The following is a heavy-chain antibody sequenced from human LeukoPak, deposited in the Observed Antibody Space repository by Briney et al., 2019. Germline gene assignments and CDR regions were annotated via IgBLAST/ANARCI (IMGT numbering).Heavy chain of an antibody. CDR2: IYYSGST. CDR3: VRDRAAAGTFDY. J-gene: IGHJ4*02. D-gene: IGHD6-13*01. V-gene: IGHV4-59*01. Sequence: KPSETLSLTCTVSGGSISSYYWSWIRQPPGKGLEWIGYIYYSGSTNYNPSLKSRVTISVDTSKNQFSLELSSVTAADTAVYYCVRDRAAAGTFDYWGQGTLVTVSS. CDR1: GGSISSYY.